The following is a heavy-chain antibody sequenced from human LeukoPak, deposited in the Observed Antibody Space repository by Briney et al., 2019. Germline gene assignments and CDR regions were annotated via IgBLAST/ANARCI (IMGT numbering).Heavy chain of an antibody. CDR2: INRNGDST. J-gene: IGHJ4*02. CDR1: GVTFGDHG. V-gene: IGHV3-20*01. D-gene: IGHD1-26*01. CDR3: ARKGLGGELGGFDS. Sequence: GGSLRLSCAASGVTFGDHGMSWVRQAPGKGLEWVSGINRNGDSTGYADFVKGRFTISRDNAKNSLYLQMNSLRVDDTALYHCARKGLGGELGGFDSWGQGTLVTVSS.